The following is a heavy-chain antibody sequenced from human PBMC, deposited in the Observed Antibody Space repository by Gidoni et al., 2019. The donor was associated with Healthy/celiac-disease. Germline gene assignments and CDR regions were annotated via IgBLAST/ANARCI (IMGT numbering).Heavy chain of an antibody. Sequence: EVQLLESGGGLVQPGGSLRLSCAASGLPFSSYAMSWVRQAPGKGLEWVSAISGSGGSTYYADSVKGRFTSSRDNSKNTLYLQMNSLRAEDTAVYYCAKRKYSYGYNYFDYWGQGTLVTVSS. V-gene: IGHV3-23*01. CDR2: ISGSGGST. D-gene: IGHD5-18*01. CDR1: GLPFSSYA. CDR3: AKRKYSYGYNYFDY. J-gene: IGHJ4*02.